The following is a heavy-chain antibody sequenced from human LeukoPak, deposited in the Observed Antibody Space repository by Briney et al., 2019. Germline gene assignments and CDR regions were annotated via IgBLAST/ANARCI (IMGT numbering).Heavy chain of an antibody. Sequence: QSGGSLRLSCAASEFTVGSHYMSWVRQSPGKGLEWVSVIFGGGNTYYADSVKGRFTISRDASQNTLYLQMYSLRVEDTAIYYCAGAPTPTDYDSPLDYWGRGTLVTVSS. D-gene: IGHD3-22*01. CDR2: IFGGGNT. J-gene: IGHJ4*02. CDR1: EFTVGSHY. CDR3: AGAPTPTDYDSPLDY. V-gene: IGHV3-53*01.